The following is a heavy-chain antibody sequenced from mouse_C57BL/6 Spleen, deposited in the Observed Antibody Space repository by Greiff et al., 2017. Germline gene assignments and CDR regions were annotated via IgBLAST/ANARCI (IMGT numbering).Heavy chain of an antibody. J-gene: IGHJ4*01. D-gene: IGHD1-1*01. CDR1: GFSLTSYG. V-gene: IGHV2-4*01. CDR2: IWSGGST. CDR3: ARALPYYYGSSYYYAMDY. Sequence: QVHVKQSGPGLVQPSQSLSITCTVSGFSLTSYGVHWVRQPPGKGLEWLGVIWSGGSTDYNAAFISRLSISKDNSKSQVFFKMNSLQADDTAIYYCARALPYYYGSSYYYAMDYWGQGTSVTVSS.